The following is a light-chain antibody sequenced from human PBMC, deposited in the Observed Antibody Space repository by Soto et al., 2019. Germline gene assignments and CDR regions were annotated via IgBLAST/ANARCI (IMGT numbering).Light chain of an antibody. CDR1: QSISSE. CDR2: GAS. CDR3: QQYGSSPLT. J-gene: IGKJ4*01. Sequence: ILLAPSPCTLSLAPGDSATLSCRASQSISSEVAWDQQKTGQGPRLLIYGASRRATGIPERFKGRGSGTDFTLNISRLEAEDFAVYYCQQYGSSPLTFGGGTKVDI. V-gene: IGKV3-20*01.